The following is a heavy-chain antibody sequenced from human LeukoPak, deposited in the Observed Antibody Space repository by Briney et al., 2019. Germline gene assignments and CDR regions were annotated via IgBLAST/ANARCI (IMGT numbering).Heavy chain of an antibody. D-gene: IGHD2-2*01. Sequence: SETLSLTCAVYSGSFSGYYWSWIRQPPGKGLEWIGEINHTGSTNFNPSLKSRVTISLDTSKNQFSLKVHSVTPADTAVYYCARSPCSSTSCYYYFGMDVWGQGTTVTVSS. J-gene: IGHJ6*02. V-gene: IGHV4-34*01. CDR1: SGSFSGYY. CDR3: ARSPCSSTSCYYYFGMDV. CDR2: INHTGST.